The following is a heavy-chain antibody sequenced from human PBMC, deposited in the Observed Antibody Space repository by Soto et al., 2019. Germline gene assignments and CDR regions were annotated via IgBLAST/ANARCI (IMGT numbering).Heavy chain of an antibody. V-gene: IGHV4-34*01. J-gene: IGHJ4*02. D-gene: IGHD7-27*01. Sequence: QVQLQQWGAGLLKPSGTLSLTCAVYGGSFRGYYWNWIRQPPGKGLEWIGEIDHSGSTNYNPSLKSRVTISVGTSKNQFSLRRGSVAAADTAGYYCARGWGTIFDYWGQGTLVTVSS. CDR3: ARGWGTIFDY. CDR2: IDHSGST. CDR1: GGSFRGYY.